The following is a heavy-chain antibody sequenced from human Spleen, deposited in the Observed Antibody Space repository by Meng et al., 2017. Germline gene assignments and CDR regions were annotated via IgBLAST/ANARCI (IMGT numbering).Heavy chain of an antibody. Sequence: SETLSLTCTVSGGSISSYYWSWIRQPPGKGLEWIGYIYYSGSTNYNPSLKSRVTISVDTSKNQFSLKLSSVTAADTAVYYCARDHWNIAVAGSPDYFDYWGQGTLVTVSS. D-gene: IGHD6-19*01. CDR2: IYYSGST. CDR1: GGSISSYY. J-gene: IGHJ4*02. CDR3: ARDHWNIAVAGSPDYFDY. V-gene: IGHV4-59*01.